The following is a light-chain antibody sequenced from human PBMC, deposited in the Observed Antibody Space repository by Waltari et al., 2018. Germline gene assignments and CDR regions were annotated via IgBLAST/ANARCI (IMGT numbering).Light chain of an antibody. V-gene: IGLV4-69*01. CDR3: QTRATGSLT. CDR1: SGRYHYA. Sequence: QVVVTHSPSAPASLGASVKLTSPLRSGRYHYAISWLQQQPANGTRFLMKLNGDGSHSKGDAIPDRFSGPSCGTGRYPIISSLQSEDGADYCCQTRATGSLTFGGGTRLTVL. J-gene: IGLJ2*01. CDR2: LNGDGSH.